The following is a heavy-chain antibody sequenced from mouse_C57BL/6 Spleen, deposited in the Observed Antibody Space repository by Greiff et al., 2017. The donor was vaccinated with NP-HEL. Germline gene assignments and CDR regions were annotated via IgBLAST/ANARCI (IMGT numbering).Heavy chain of an antibody. D-gene: IGHD1-1*01. CDR1: GYTFTEYT. CDR3: ARHEDRSITTVVAPFAY. V-gene: IGHV1-62-2*01. J-gene: IGHJ3*01. CDR2: FYPGSGSI. Sequence: QVQLQQSGAELVKPGASVKLSCKASGYTFTEYTIHWVKQRSGQGLEWIGWFYPGSGSIKYNEKFKDKATLTADKSSSTVYMELSRLTSEDSAVYFCARHEDRSITTVVAPFAYWGQGTLVTVSA.